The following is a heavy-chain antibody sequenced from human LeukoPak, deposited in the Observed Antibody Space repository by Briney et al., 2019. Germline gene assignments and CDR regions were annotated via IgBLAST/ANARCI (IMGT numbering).Heavy chain of an antibody. V-gene: IGHV1-18*01. CDR1: GYTFTSYG. CDR2: ISAYNGNT. Sequence: ASVKVSCKASGYTFTSYGISWVRQAPGQGLEWMGWISAYNGNTNYAQKLQGRVTMTTDTSTSTAYMELRSLRSDDTAVYYCARGITIFGVVDSYYFDYWGQGTLVTVSS. D-gene: IGHD3-3*01. J-gene: IGHJ4*02. CDR3: ARGITIFGVVDSYYFDY.